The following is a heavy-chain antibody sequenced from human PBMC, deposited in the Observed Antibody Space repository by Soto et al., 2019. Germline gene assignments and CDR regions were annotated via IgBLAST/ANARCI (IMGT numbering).Heavy chain of an antibody. CDR2: ISSSSSTI. Sequence: EVQLVESGGGLVQPGGSLRLSCAASGFTFSSYSMNWVRQAPGKGLDWVSYISSSSSTIYYADSVKGRFTISRDNAKNSLFLQMNSLRAEEPAVYYCARGAYYYDSIGSSYWGPGTLVTVSS. J-gene: IGHJ4*02. V-gene: IGHV3-48*01. CDR3: ARGAYYYDSIGSSY. CDR1: GFTFSSYS. D-gene: IGHD3-22*01.